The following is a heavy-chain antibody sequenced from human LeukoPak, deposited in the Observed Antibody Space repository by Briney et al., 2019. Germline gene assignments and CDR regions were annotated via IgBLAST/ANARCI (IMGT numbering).Heavy chain of an antibody. CDR3: ARGSYYYMDV. V-gene: IGHV1-46*01. CDR1: GYTFTNYY. CDR2: INPNGGST. Sequence: ASVKVSCKASGYTFTNYYMHWVRQAPGQGLEWMGMINPNGGSTSYAQRFQGRVTMTRDTSTSTFYMELSTLRYEDTAVYYCARGSYYYMDVWVKGTTDTISS. J-gene: IGHJ6*03.